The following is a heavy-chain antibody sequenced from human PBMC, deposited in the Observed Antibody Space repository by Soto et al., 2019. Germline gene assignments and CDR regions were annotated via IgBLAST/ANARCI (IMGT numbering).Heavy chain of an antibody. J-gene: IGHJ1*01. CDR1: GYTFSSYG. CDR2: ISPLNGRT. D-gene: IGHD4-17*01. V-gene: IGHV1-18*04. CDR3: AMDYGDRPEDFKH. Sequence: QVQLVQSGAELKRPGASMKVSCKASGYTFSSYGISWVLQAPGQGLEWMAWISPLNGRTQYSQKAQGRVTLSTDASSNTAYMEMTPLRVDDTAVCFCAMDYGDRPEDFKHGGQGTLVTVS.